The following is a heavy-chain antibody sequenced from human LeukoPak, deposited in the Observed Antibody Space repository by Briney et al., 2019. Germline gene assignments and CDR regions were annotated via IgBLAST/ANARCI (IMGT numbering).Heavy chain of an antibody. D-gene: IGHD3-9*01. V-gene: IGHV3-7*01. CDR1: GFTFSSYW. CDR3: ARDEEGDILTGYVDY. Sequence: GGXLRLSCAASGFTFSSYWMSWVRQAPGKGLEGVANIKQDGSEKYYVDSVKGRFTISRDNAKNSLYLQMNSLRAEDTAVYYCARDEEGDILTGYVDYWGQGTLVTVSS. J-gene: IGHJ4*02. CDR2: IKQDGSEK.